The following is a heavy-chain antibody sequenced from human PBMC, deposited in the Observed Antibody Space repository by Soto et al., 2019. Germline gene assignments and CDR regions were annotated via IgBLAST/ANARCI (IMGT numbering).Heavy chain of an antibody. J-gene: IGHJ4*02. D-gene: IGHD2-8*01. CDR3: AREDIVLIVYAFDY. Sequence: PGGSLRLSCTASGFTFSGYWMHWVRQGPGKGLVWVSRISPDGSYANYADSVKGRFTVSRDNAKNTLYLQLNSLGAEDTAVYYCAREDIVLIVYAFDYWGQGALVTVSS. CDR1: GFTFSGYW. V-gene: IGHV3-74*01. CDR2: ISPDGSYA.